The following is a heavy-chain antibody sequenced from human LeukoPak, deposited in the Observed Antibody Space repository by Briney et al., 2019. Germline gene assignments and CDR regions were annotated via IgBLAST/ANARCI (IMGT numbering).Heavy chain of an antibody. CDR2: IHTDGST. D-gene: IGHD3-16*01. Sequence: EGSLRLSCEASGFTVSTNYMTWVRQAPGKGLEWVSVIHTDGSTYYADSVKGRFTIFRDNSKNTLYLQMSSLRVDDTAMYYCARGYAYGDYWGQGTLVAVSS. CDR3: ARGYAYGDY. J-gene: IGHJ4*02. CDR1: GFTVSTNY. V-gene: IGHV3-53*01.